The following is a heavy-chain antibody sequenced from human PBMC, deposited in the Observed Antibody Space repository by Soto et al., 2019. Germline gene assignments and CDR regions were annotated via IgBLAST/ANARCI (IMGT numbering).Heavy chain of an antibody. V-gene: IGHV4-39*01. J-gene: IGHJ6*02. CDR3: VRGQIILGSYYGLDV. Sequence: SETLSLTCTVSGGTISSSGYYWGWIRQPPGKGLEWIGSIYYSGSTYYNPSLKSRVTISVDTSKNQFSLKLSSVTAADTAVYYCVRGQIILGSYYGLDVWGQGTTVTVSS. CDR1: GGTISSSGYY. D-gene: IGHD3-9*01. CDR2: IYYSGST.